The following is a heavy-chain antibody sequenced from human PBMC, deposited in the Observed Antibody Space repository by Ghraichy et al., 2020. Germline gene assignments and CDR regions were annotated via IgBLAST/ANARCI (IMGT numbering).Heavy chain of an antibody. V-gene: IGHV4-39*01. Sequence: SQTLSLTCTVSGGSISSSSYYWGWIRQPPGKGLEWIGSIYYSGSTYYNPSLKSRVTISVDTSKNQFSLKLSSVTAADTAVYYCARRRFGPSHWFDPWGQGTLVTVSS. CDR2: IYYSGST. CDR3: ARRRFGPSHWFDP. CDR1: GGSISSSSYY. D-gene: IGHD3-10*01. J-gene: IGHJ5*02.